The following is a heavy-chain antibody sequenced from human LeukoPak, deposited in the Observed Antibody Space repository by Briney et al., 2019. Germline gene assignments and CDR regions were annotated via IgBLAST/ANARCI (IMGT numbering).Heavy chain of an antibody. Sequence: GGSLRLSCAASGFTFSSYSMNWVRQAPGKGLEWVSSISSSSSYIYYADSVKGRFTISRDNAKNSLYLQMNSLRAEHTAVYYCARDRVAVAGRGGDYWGQGTLVTVSS. J-gene: IGHJ4*02. D-gene: IGHD6-19*01. V-gene: IGHV3-21*01. CDR3: ARDRVAVAGRGGDY. CDR2: ISSSSSYI. CDR1: GFTFSSYS.